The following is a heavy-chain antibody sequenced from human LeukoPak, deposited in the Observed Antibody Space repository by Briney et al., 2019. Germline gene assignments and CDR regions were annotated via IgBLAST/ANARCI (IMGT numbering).Heavy chain of an antibody. CDR1: GGSISSDY. D-gene: IGHD5/OR15-5a*01. CDR3: ARGGSTFDI. V-gene: IGHV4-4*07. J-gene: IGHJ3*02. Sequence: SETLSLTCTVSGGSISSDYWSWIRQPAGKGLEWIGRIYASGSSNYNPSLKSRVTISVDTSKNQFSLKLTSVTAADTAVYYCARGGSTFDIWGQGTMVTVSS. CDR2: IYASGSS.